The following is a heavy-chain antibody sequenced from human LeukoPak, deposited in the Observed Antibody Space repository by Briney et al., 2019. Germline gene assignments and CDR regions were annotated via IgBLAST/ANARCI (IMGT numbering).Heavy chain of an antibody. D-gene: IGHD6-6*01. CDR2: IYWNDDK. CDR3: AHRGASSSSGWFAEYFQH. V-gene: IGHV2-5*01. J-gene: IGHJ1*01. Sequence: ESGPTLVKPTQTLTLTCTFSGFSLSTSGVGVGWIRQPPGKALEWLALIYWNDDKRYSPSLKSRLTITKATSKNQVVLTMTNMDPVDTATYYCAHRGASSSSGWFAEYFQHWGQGTLVTVSS. CDR1: GFSLSTSGVG.